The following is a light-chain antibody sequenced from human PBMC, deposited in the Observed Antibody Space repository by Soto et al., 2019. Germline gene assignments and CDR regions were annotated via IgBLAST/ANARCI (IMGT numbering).Light chain of an antibody. CDR1: SSDVGGYNY. J-gene: IGLJ3*02. Sequence: QSALTQPPSASGSPGQSVTISCTGTSSDVGGYNYVSWYQQHPGKAPKLMIYEVSKRHSGVPDRFSGSKSGNTASLTVSGLQAEDEADYYCSSYAGSNIWVFGGGTKLTVL. CDR3: SSYAGSNIWV. CDR2: EVS. V-gene: IGLV2-8*01.